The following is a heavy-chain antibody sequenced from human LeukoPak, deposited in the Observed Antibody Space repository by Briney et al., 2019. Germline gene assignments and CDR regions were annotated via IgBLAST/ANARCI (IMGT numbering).Heavy chain of an antibody. CDR2: IYYSGST. CDR1: GGSISSSSYY. D-gene: IGHD3-22*01. Sequence: MSSETLSLTCTVSGGSISSSSYYWGWIRQPPGKGLEWIGSIYYSGSTYYNPSLKSRVTISVDTSKNQFSLKLSSVTAADTAVYYCARVRDDSSGYYEGSYFDYWGQGTLVTVSS. CDR3: ARVRDDSSGYYEGSYFDY. V-gene: IGHV4-39*07. J-gene: IGHJ4*02.